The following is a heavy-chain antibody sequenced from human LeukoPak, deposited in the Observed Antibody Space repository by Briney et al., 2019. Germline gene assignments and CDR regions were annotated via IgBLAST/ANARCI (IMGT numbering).Heavy chain of an antibody. CDR1: GFTFSSYS. CDR2: ISSSSSYI. V-gene: IGHV3-21*01. J-gene: IGHJ4*02. D-gene: IGHD2-2*01. Sequence: GGSLRLSCAASGFTFSSYSMNWVRQAPGKGLEWVSSISSSSSYIYYADSVKGRFTISRDNAKNSLYLRMNSLRAEDTAVYYCARVVGSTSPMDYSGQGTLVTVSS. CDR3: ARVVGSTSPMDY.